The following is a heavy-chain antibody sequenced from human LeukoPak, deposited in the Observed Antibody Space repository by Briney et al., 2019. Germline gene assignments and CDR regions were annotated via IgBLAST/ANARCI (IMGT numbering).Heavy chain of an antibody. J-gene: IGHJ4*02. CDR3: ARGGYYYDSSGYPDY. D-gene: IGHD3-22*01. V-gene: IGHV4-4*02. Sequence: PGGSLRLSCAASGFTFSSNAMTWVRQAPGKGLEWIGEIYHSGSTNYNPSLKSRVTISVDKSKNQFSLKLSSVTAADTAVYYCARGGYYYDSSGYPDYWGQGTLVTVSS. CDR1: GFTFSSNAM. CDR2: IYHSGST.